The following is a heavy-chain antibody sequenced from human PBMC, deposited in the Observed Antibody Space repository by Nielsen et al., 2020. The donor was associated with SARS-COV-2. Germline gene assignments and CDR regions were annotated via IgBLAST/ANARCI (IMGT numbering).Heavy chain of an antibody. Sequence: ASVKVSCKASGYTFTNYYMHWVRQAPGQGLEWMGIINTSDGSTTYAQKFQGRVTMTRDTSTRTVYMELRSLRSEDTAVYYCARDRGGYDYYYYGMDVWGQGTTVTVSS. CDR3: ARDRGGYDYYYYGMDV. J-gene: IGHJ6*02. CDR2: INTSDGST. V-gene: IGHV1-46*01. CDR1: GYTFTNYY. D-gene: IGHD5-12*01.